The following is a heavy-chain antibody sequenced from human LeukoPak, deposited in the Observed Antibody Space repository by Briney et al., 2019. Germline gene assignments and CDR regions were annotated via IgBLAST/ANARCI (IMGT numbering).Heavy chain of an antibody. V-gene: IGHV3-23*01. CDR3: AKGIAAAGSSYYYYGMDV. CDR2: ISSSGGST. J-gene: IGHJ6*02. Sequence: GGSLRLSCAASGFTFNNYAMSWVRQAPGKGLEWVSAISSSGGSTYYADSVKGRFTISRDNSKNTLYLQMNSLRAEDTAVYYCAKGIAAAGSSYYYYGMDVWGQGTTVTVSS. CDR1: GFTFNNYA. D-gene: IGHD6-13*01.